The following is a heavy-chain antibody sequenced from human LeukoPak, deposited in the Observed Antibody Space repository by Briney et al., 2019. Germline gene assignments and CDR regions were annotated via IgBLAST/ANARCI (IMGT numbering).Heavy chain of an antibody. J-gene: IGHJ4*02. Sequence: PGGSLRLSCAASGFVFEEYAMHWVRLAPGKGLEWVSGISWNGGTIGYADSVKGRFTISRDNVKNSLFLQMNTVKSEDAALYYCAKSMNKLGSGTYYNGFLDSWGQGTLVTVSS. CDR1: GFVFEEYA. D-gene: IGHD3-10*01. CDR3: AKSMNKLGSGTYYNGFLDS. V-gene: IGHV3-9*01. CDR2: ISWNGGTI.